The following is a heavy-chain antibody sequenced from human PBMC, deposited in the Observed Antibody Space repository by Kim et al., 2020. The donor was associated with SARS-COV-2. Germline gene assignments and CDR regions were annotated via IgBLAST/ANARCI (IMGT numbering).Heavy chain of an antibody. CDR3: ARGDSGWLVGY. CDR2: P. Sequence: PTYAPGFTGRVVFSLDTSVSTAYLQISSLKAEDTAVYYCARGDSGWLVGYWGQGTLVTVSS. V-gene: IGHV7-4-1*02. J-gene: IGHJ4*02. D-gene: IGHD6-19*01.